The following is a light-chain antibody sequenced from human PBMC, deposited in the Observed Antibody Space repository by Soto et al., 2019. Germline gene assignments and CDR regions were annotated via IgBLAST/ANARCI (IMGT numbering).Light chain of an antibody. CDR1: QTVPSR. CDR3: QQYKSWPPIT. Sequence: EIVMTQSPATLSVSPVEGVTLSCMASQTVPSRIAWYQQKPGQAPSLLIYGASTRATGVPDRFSGTGSGTEFTLTISSLKSEDYAVYYCQQYKSWPPITFGQGTRLEIK. J-gene: IGKJ5*01. V-gene: IGKV3-15*01. CDR2: GAS.